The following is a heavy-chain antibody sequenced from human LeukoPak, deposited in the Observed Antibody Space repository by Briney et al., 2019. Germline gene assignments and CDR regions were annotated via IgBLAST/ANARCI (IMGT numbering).Heavy chain of an antibody. CDR3: ARGVDSSGYYYYYYGMDV. CDR1: GFTFSSYA. V-gene: IGHV3-23*01. CDR2: ISGSGGST. Sequence: GGSLRLSCAASGFTFSSYAMSWVRQAPGKGLEWVSAISGSGGSTYYADSVKGRFTISRDNSKNTLYLQMGSLRAEDMAVYYCARGVDSSGYYYYYYGMDVWGQGTTVTVSS. J-gene: IGHJ6*02. D-gene: IGHD3-22*01.